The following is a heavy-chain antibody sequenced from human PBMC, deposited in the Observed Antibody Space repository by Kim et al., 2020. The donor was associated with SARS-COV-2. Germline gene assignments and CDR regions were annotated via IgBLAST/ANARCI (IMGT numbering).Heavy chain of an antibody. J-gene: IGHJ6*02. CDR3: ARLGPVTANYYYGMDV. D-gene: IGHD2-21*02. V-gene: IGHV3-53*01. Sequence: SVGGRFTISRDNSRNPVYLQMNRLRAEDTAVYYCARLGPVTANYYYGMDVWGQGTTVTVSS.